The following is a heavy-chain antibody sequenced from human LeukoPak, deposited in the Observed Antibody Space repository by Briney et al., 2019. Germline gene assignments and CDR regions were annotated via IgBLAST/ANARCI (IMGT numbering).Heavy chain of an antibody. CDR2: MNPNSGNT. V-gene: IGHV1-8*01. J-gene: IGHJ6*03. CDR3: ARGQDISSSSWAYYYYMDV. D-gene: IGHD6-13*01. CDR1: GYTFTSYD. Sequence: ASVKVSCKASGYTFTSYDINWVRQATGQGLEWMGWMNPNSGNTGYAQKFQGRVTMTRNTSISTAYMELSSLRSEDTAVYYCARGQDISSSSWAYYYYMDVWGKGTTVTVSS.